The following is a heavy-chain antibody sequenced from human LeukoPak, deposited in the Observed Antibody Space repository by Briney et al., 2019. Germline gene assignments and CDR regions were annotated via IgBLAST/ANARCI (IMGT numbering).Heavy chain of an antibody. J-gene: IGHJ4*02. D-gene: IGHD2-15*01. CDR3: ARLKACSGGSCYSFDY. CDR1: GYSFTSYW. V-gene: IGHV5-10-1*01. Sequence: GESLRISCKGSGYSFTSYWISWVRQMPGKGLEWMGRIDPSDSYTNYSPSFQGHVTISTDNSISTAYLQWSSLKASDTGMYYCARLKACSGGSCYSFDYWGRGTLVTVSS. CDR2: IDPSDSYT.